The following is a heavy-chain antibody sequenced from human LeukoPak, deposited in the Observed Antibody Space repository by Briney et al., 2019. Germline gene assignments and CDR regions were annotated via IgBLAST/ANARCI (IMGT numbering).Heavy chain of an antibody. CDR1: GFTFSSYA. V-gene: IGHV3-23*01. D-gene: IGHD6-13*01. CDR3: ARTHSSSWYLYYFDY. CDR2: ISGSGGST. Sequence: GGSLRLSCAASGFTFSSYAMSWVRQAPGKGLEWVSAISGSGGSTFYADSVKGRFTISRDNSKNTLYLQMNSLRAEGTAVYYCARTHSSSWYLYYFDYWGQGTLVTVSS. J-gene: IGHJ4*02.